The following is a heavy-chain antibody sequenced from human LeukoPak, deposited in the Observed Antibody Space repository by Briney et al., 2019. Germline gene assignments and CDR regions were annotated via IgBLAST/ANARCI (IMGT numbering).Heavy chain of an antibody. CDR2: IYHSGST. D-gene: IGHD6-6*01. Sequence: SETLSLTCTVSGGSISTYYWNWIRQPPGKRLEWIGYIYHSGSTNYNPSLQSRVTISIDTSKNQFSLNLNSVTAADTAVYYCARGGAARLHFQNWGQGTLVTVSS. V-gene: IGHV4-59*01. CDR3: ARGGAARLHFQN. J-gene: IGHJ1*01. CDR1: GGSISTYY.